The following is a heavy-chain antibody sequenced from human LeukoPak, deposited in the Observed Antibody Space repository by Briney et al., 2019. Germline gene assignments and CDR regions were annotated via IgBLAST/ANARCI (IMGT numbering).Heavy chain of an antibody. V-gene: IGHV3-30*14. J-gene: IGHJ3*02. CDR1: GFTFSSYA. CDR2: ISYDGSNK. Sequence: GGSLRLSCAASGFTFSSYAMHWVRQAPGKGLEWVAVISYDGSNKYYADSVKGRFSISRDNSKNTVFLQMSSLRAEDTAIYYCARDLREHGVFDIWGQGTMVTVSS. CDR3: ARDLREHGVFDI. D-gene: IGHD1-26*01.